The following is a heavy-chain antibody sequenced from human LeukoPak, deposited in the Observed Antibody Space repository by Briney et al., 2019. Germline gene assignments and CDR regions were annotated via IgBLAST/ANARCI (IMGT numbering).Heavy chain of an antibody. CDR2: IYYSGST. D-gene: IGHD3-22*01. CDR3: ARVIGGWDSSGYYYSFDY. J-gene: IGHJ4*02. CDR1: GGSISSSSYY. V-gene: IGHV4-61*05. Sequence: PSETLSLTCTVSGGSISSSSYYWGWIRQPPGKGLEWIGYIYYSGSTNYNPSLKSRVTISVDTSKNQFSLKLSSVTAADTAVYYCARVIGGWDSSGYYYSFDYWGQGTLVTVSS.